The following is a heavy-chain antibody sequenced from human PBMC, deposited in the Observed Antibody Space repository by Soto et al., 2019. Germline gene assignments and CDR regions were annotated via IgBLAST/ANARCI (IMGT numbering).Heavy chain of an antibody. CDR3: ARAEGGDYDSSGYYLYYFDY. J-gene: IGHJ4*02. V-gene: IGHV4-31*03. D-gene: IGHD3-22*01. Sequence: SETLSLTCTVSGGSISSGGYYWIWIRHHPGKGLEWIGYIYYSGSTYYNPSLKSRVTISVDTSKNQFSLKLSSVTAADTAVYYCARAEGGDYDSSGYYLYYFDYWGQGTLVTVSS. CDR2: IYYSGST. CDR1: GGSISSGGYY.